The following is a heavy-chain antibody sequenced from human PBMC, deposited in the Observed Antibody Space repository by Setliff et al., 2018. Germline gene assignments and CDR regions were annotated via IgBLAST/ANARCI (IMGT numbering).Heavy chain of an antibody. CDR1: GFTFSSYW. V-gene: IGHV3-7*01. D-gene: IGHD2-15*01. CDR2: IKQDGSEK. J-gene: IGHJ6*03. CDR3: ARIRLCGGRVICPPGRYVDV. Sequence: GSLRLSCAASGFTFSSYWMSWVRQAPGKGLEWVANIKQDGSEKYYVDSVKGRFTISRDNAKNSLYLQMNSLRAEDTAVYYCARIRLCGGRVICPPGRYVDVWGKGTTVTVSS.